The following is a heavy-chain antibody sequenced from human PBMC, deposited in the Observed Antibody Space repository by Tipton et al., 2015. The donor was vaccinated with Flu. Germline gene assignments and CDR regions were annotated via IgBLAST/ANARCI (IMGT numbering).Heavy chain of an antibody. CDR3: ARHSSSLGRPVDC. J-gene: IGHJ4*02. D-gene: IGHD6-6*01. CDR2: IYSSGST. Sequence: TLSLTCAVYGGSISNYYWNWIRQPPGKGLEWIGYIYSSGSTNFNPSLKSRVTISVDTSKNQFSLKLNSVTAADTAVYYCARHSSSLGRPVDCWGQGTLVTVSS. CDR1: GGSISNYY. V-gene: IGHV4-59*08.